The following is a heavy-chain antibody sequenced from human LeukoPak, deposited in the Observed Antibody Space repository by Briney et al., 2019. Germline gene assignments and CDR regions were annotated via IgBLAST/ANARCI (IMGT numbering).Heavy chain of an antibody. J-gene: IGHJ2*01. V-gene: IGHV1-2*02. CDR3: ARGRGTTMVRGVITNYFDL. Sequence: ASVKVSCKASGYTFTAHYIHWVRPAPGQGLEWTGWIDPNSGGTNYAQKFLGSVTMTGDTSINTAFMELSRLRSDDTAIYYCARGRGTTMVRGVITNYFDLWGRGSLVTVSS. D-gene: IGHD3-10*01. CDR1: GYTFTAHY. CDR2: IDPNSGGT.